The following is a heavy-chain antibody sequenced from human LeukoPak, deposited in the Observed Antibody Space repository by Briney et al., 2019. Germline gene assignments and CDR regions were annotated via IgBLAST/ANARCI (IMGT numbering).Heavy chain of an antibody. Sequence: ASVKVSCKTSGYTFTSNYMHWVRQAPGQGLEWMGIINPSGGSTSYAQKLQGRVTMTRDISTSTVYMELSSLRSEDTAVYYCATSPLGDAFDIWGQGTMVTVSS. CDR1: GYTFTSNY. V-gene: IGHV1-46*01. CDR3: ATSPLGDAFDI. J-gene: IGHJ3*02. CDR2: INPSGGST.